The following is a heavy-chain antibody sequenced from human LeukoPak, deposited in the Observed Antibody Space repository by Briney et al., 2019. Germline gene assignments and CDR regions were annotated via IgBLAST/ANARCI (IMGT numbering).Heavy chain of an antibody. CDR2: IYTSGST. CDR3: ARDSGYGSSWPSDLFDY. CDR1: GGFISSYY. J-gene: IGHJ4*02. D-gene: IGHD6-13*01. Sequence: PSETLSLTCTVSGGFISSYYWSWIRQPAGKGLEWIGRIYTSGSTNYNPSLKSRVTMSVDTSKNQFSLKLSSVTAEDTAVYYCARDSGYGSSWPSDLFDYWGQGTLVTVSS. V-gene: IGHV4-4*07.